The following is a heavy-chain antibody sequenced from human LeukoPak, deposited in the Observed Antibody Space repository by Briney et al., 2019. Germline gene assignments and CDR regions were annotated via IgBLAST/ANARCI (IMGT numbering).Heavy chain of an antibody. CDR2: FDPEDGET. V-gene: IGHV1-24*01. J-gene: IGHJ4*02. CDR3: ATGGIAVAGHPFDY. Sequence: GAAVTVSCTVSGYTLTELSMHWVRQAPAKGLEWMGGFDPEDGETIYKQTFQGRVTMTEDTSKDTAYMELSSLTSEDTAVYYCATGGIAVAGHPFDYWGQGTLVTVSS. CDR1: GYTLTELS. D-gene: IGHD6-19*01.